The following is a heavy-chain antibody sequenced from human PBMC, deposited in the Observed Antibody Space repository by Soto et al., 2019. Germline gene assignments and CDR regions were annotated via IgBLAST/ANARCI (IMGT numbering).Heavy chain of an antibody. V-gene: IGHV3-21*01. CDR2: ISSSSSYI. Sequence: EVQLLESGGGLVKPGGSLRLSCAASGFTFSSYSMNWVRQAPGKGLEWVSSISSSSSYIYYADSVKGRFTISRDNAKNSLYLQMNSLRAEDTAVYYCARGRGSGSYTNFDYWGQGTLVTVSS. CDR3: ARGRGSGSYTNFDY. J-gene: IGHJ4*02. D-gene: IGHD1-26*01. CDR1: GFTFSSYS.